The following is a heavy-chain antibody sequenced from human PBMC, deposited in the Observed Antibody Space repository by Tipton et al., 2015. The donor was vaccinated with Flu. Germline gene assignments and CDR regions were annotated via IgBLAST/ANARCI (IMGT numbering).Heavy chain of an antibody. V-gene: IGHV3-7*01. CDR2: LKHDGRET. CDR1: GFTFDHYA. J-gene: IGHJ4*02. Sequence: SLKLSCAASGFTFDHYAMHWVRQAPGKGLEWMATLKHDGRETYYVDSVKGRFTISRDSAKNSLYLQMSSLRAEDTAVYYCARDPGDYWGQGTLVTVSS. CDR3: ARDPGDY.